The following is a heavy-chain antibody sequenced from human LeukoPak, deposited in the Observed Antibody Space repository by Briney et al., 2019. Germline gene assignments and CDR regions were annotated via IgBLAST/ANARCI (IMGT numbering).Heavy chain of an antibody. Sequence: ASVKVSCKVSGHTLTELSMHWVRQAPGKGLEWMGGFDPEDGETIYAQKFQGRVTMTEDTSTDTAYMELSSLRSEDTAVYYCATTKWELYYYYYMDVWGKGTTVTVSS. CDR3: ATTKWELYYYYYMDV. CDR2: FDPEDGET. J-gene: IGHJ6*03. CDR1: GHTLTELS. V-gene: IGHV1-24*01. D-gene: IGHD1-26*01.